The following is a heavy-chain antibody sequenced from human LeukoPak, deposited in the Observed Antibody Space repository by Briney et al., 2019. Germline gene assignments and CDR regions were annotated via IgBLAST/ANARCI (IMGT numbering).Heavy chain of an antibody. Sequence: SETLSLTCAVYGGSFSGYYWSWIRQPPGKGLEWIGEINHSGSTNYNPSLKSRVTISLDTPKNQFSLKLSSVTAADTAVYYCARGPVEMATIRYLDYWGQGTLVTVSS. CDR1: GGSFSGYY. D-gene: IGHD5-24*01. V-gene: IGHV4-34*01. J-gene: IGHJ4*02. CDR2: INHSGST. CDR3: ARGPVEMATIRYLDY.